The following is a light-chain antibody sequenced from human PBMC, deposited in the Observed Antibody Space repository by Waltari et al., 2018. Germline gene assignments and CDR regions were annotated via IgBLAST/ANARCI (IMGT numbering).Light chain of an antibody. V-gene: IGKV1-33*01. CDR1: QDISNF. Sequence: DIQMTQSPSSLSASVGDRVTITCQASQDISNFLNWYQQKPGKAPKRLIYDASILQTGVPSRFRGRGSGSDFTLTISSLEPEDFATYYCQQHDRPPLTFGGGTRVEIK. CDR3: QQHDRPPLT. J-gene: IGKJ4*01. CDR2: DAS.